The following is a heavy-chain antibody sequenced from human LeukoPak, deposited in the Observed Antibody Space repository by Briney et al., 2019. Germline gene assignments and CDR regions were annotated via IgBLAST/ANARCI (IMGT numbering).Heavy chain of an antibody. CDR2: ISPSGDRI. CDR3: ARANPTTPIYYFDF. J-gene: IGHJ4*02. D-gene: IGHD4-17*01. Sequence: GGSLRLSCAASGFTFTNAWMNWVRQAPGKGLEWVSYISPSGDRIYYADSVKGRLAISRDSARNSLFLEMNALRAEDTAVYYCARANPTTPIYYFDFWGRGTLVTVSS. V-gene: IGHV3-48*01. CDR1: GFTFTNAW.